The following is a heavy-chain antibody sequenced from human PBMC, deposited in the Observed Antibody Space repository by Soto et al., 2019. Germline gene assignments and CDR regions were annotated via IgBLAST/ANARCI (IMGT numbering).Heavy chain of an antibody. CDR2: IHHSGST. D-gene: IGHD3-22*01. V-gene: IGHV4-4*02. Sequence: QMQLQESGPGLVKPSGTLSLTCAVSGGSLSSNYWWSWVRQPPGKGLEWIGEIHHSGSTNYNPSVKSRVTISVDKSNNQFSLKLSSVTAADTAVYYCVRERYSDISGYYARYYWGQGTLLTVSS. CDR1: GGSLSSNYW. J-gene: IGHJ4*02. CDR3: VRERYSDISGYYARYY.